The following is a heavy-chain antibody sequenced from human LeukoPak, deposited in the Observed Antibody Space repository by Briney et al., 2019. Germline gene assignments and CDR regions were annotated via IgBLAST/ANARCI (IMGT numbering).Heavy chain of an antibody. J-gene: IGHJ3*02. D-gene: IGHD6-19*01. CDR3: ARDVAVAGTRGAFDI. CDR1: GFTFDDYG. CDR2: INWNGGST. Sequence: GGSLRLSCAASGFTFDDYGMSWVRQAPGEGLEWVSGINWNGGSTGYADSVKGRFTISRDNAKNSLYLQMNSLRAEDTALYYCARDVAVAGTRGAFDIWGQGTMVTVSS. V-gene: IGHV3-20*04.